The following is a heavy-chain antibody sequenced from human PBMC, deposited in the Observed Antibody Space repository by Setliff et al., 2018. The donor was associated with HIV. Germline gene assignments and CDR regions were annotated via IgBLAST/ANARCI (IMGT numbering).Heavy chain of an antibody. Sequence: GGSLRLSCAASGFTVSRFYMSWVRQAPGKGPEWVSYITGSGDTIYYADSVKGRFTMSRDNAKDSVYLQMNTLRVEDTAVYYCARGATPRHSSGWVYFDYWGQGMMVTVSS. D-gene: IGHD6-19*01. CDR3: ARGATPRHSSGWVYFDY. V-gene: IGHV3-11*04. CDR1: GFTVSRFY. J-gene: IGHJ4*02. CDR2: ITGSGDTI.